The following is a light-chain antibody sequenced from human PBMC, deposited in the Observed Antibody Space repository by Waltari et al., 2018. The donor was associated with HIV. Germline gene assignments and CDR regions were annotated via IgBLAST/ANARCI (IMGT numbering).Light chain of an antibody. CDR3: QVWDSSSDDWV. CDR1: NMGGNN. V-gene: IGLV3-21*02. CDR2: DNS. Sequence: SYVLTQPPSVSVAPGQTASMTWGGNNMGGNNVHWYQQKPGQAPVLVVDDNSDRPSGIPERISGSKSGNTATLTISRVEAGDEADYYCQVWDSSSDDWVFGGGTKLTVL. J-gene: IGLJ3*02.